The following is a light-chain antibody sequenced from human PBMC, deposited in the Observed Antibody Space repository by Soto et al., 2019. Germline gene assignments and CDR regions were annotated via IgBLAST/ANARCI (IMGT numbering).Light chain of an antibody. CDR3: QQYNSFSPYS. Sequence: DIHMTQSPSTLSASIGDRVSITCRASQSISFWLAWYQQKPGKAPKLLIYDASTLYSGVPSRFSGTKSGTEFTLTISGLQPDDFASYYCQQYNSFSPYSFGQGTKLEI. CDR2: DAS. V-gene: IGKV1-5*01. J-gene: IGKJ2*03. CDR1: QSISFW.